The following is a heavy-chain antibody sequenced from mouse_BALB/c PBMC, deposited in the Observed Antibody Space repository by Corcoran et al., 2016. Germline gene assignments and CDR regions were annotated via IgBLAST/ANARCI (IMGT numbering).Heavy chain of an antibody. V-gene: IGHV9-1*02. CDR1: GYTFTNCG. CDR2: INTDTGEP. J-gene: IGHJ4*01. Sequence: QIQLVQSGPELKKPGETVKISCKASGYTFTNCGMNLVKQAPGKGLKWMGWINTDTGEPTYADDFKGRFAFSLETSASTAYLQINNLKNEDMATYFCAREPSAMDYWGQGTSVTVSS. CDR3: AREPSAMDY.